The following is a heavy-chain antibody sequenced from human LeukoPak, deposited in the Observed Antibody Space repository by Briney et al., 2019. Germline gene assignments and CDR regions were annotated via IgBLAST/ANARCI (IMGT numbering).Heavy chain of an antibody. D-gene: IGHD5-24*01. CDR3: ARHGQNDGYPLDY. CDR2: IHYSGST. V-gene: IGHV4-59*08. CDR1: GGSISGYY. J-gene: IGHJ4*02. Sequence: SETLSLTCTVSGGSISGYYWSWLRQPPGKGLEWIAYIHYSGSTNYNPPLKSRLTISVDTSKNQLSLKLNSMTYAVTAVYYCARHGQNDGYPLDYWGQGTLVSVSS.